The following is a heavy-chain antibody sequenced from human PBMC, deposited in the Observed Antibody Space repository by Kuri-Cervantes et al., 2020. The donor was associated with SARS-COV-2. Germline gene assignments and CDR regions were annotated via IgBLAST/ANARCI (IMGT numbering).Heavy chain of an antibody. Sequence: APVKVSCKASGYTFTGYYMHWVRQAPGQGLEWMGWINPNSGGTNYAQKFQGRVTMTRDTSIITAYMELSRLRSDDTAVYYCARARGPQAMFDPWGQGTLVTVSS. CDR3: ARARGPQAMFDP. V-gene: IGHV1-2*02. CDR1: GYTFTGYY. CDR2: INPNSGGT. J-gene: IGHJ5*02.